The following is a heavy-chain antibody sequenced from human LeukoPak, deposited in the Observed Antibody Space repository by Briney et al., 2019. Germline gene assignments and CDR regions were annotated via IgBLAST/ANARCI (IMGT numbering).Heavy chain of an antibody. J-gene: IGHJ6*04. Sequence: GRSLRLSCAASGFTFNSYGMHWVRQAPGKGLEWVSYISSSGSTIYYADSVKGRFTISGDNAKNSLYLQMNSLRAEDTAVYYCAELGITMIGGVWGKGTTVTISS. D-gene: IGHD3-10*02. CDR3: AELGITMIGGV. CDR1: GFTFNSYG. V-gene: IGHV3-48*04. CDR2: ISSSGSTI.